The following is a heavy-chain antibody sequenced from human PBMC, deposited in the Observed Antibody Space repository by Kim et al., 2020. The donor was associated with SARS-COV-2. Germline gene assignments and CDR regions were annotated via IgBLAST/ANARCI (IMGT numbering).Heavy chain of an antibody. CDR3: ARVYGCGSGSCWVFGHYYYYYGMDV. J-gene: IGHJ6*02. CDR2: ISAYNGNT. V-gene: IGHV1-18*04. Sequence: ASVKVSCKASGYTFTSYGISWVRQAPGQGLEWMGWISAYNGNTNYAQKLQGRVTMTTDTSTSTAYMELRSLRSDDTAVYYCARVYGCGSGSCWVFGHYYYYYGMDVWGQGTTVTVSS. D-gene: IGHD3-10*01. CDR1: GYTFTSYG.